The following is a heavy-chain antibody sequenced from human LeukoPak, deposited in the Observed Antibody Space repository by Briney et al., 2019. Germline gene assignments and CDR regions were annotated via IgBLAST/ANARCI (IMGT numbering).Heavy chain of an antibody. Sequence: GGSLRLSCGASGFTFSRYWMYWVRQAPGKGLVWVARISSDGTIINYADSVRGRFTISRDNAKNTLYLQMNSLRVEDTAVYYCVKDWSWSFDYWGQGALVTVSS. D-gene: IGHD6-13*01. CDR3: VKDWSWSFDY. CDR1: GFTFSRYW. J-gene: IGHJ4*02. CDR2: ISSDGTII. V-gene: IGHV3-74*01.